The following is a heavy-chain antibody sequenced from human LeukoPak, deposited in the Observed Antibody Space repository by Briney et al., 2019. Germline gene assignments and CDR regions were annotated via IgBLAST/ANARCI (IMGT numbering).Heavy chain of an antibody. CDR2: ISPNSGGT. Sequence: ASVKVSCKASVYTFTGYYMHWVRQAPGQGLEWMGWISPNSGGTNYAQKFQGRVTMTRDTSISTAYMELSRLRSDDTAVYYCARVGKWELLRGYYFDYWGQGTLVTVSS. D-gene: IGHD1-26*01. J-gene: IGHJ4*02. CDR3: ARVGKWELLRGYYFDY. V-gene: IGHV1-2*02. CDR1: VYTFTGYY.